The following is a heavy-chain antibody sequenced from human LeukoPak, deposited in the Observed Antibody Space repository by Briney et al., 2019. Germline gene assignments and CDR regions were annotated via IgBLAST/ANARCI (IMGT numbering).Heavy chain of an antibody. Sequence: GGSLRLSCAASGFSVSNNYISWVRQAPGKGLEWVSVIYSGGSTKYADSVKARFTISRDNSRNTVYLQMNSLRAEDTAVYFCARATLDNWGQGTLVTVSS. V-gene: IGHV3-53*01. CDR2: IYSGGST. CDR1: GFSVSNNY. CDR3: ARATLDN. J-gene: IGHJ4*02.